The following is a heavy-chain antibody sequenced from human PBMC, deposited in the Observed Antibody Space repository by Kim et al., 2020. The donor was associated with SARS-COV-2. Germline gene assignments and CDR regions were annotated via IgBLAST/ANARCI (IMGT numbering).Heavy chain of an antibody. CDR1: GFSFEDHA. Sequence: GGSLRLSCAASGFSFEDHAMHWVRQAPGKGLEWVSGISWNGGSIGYADSVKGRFTISRHNTKNSLYLQMNSLRAEDTDLYYCARGQYYGSGSPDYWGQGTLVTVSS. D-gene: IGHD3-10*01. CDR2: ISWNGGSI. J-gene: IGHJ4*02. CDR3: ARGQYYGSGSPDY. V-gene: IGHV3-9*01.